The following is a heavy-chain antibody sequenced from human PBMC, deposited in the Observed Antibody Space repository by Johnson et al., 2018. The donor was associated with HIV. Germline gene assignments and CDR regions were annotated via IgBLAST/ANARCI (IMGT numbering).Heavy chain of an antibody. D-gene: IGHD3-10*01. CDR3: PRDPFGALDGDAFDI. J-gene: IGHJ3*02. Sequence: QVQLVESGGGVVQPGRSLRLSCAASGFTFSSYAMHWVRQAPGKGLEWVAVISYDGSNKYYADSVKGLFTISRDNSKNTLYLQMNSLRAEDTAVYYCPRDPFGALDGDAFDIWGQGTMVTVSS. CDR1: GFTFSSYA. V-gene: IGHV3-30*04. CDR2: ISYDGSNK.